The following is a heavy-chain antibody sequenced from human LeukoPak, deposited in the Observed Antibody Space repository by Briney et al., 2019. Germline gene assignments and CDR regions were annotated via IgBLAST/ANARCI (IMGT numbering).Heavy chain of an antibody. CDR2: IYYSGST. D-gene: IGHD1-26*01. J-gene: IGHJ6*03. CDR1: GGSISSSSYY. CDR3: ATHEGFGPASGSYSIYYYYYMDV. V-gene: IGHV4-39*07. Sequence: SETLSLTYTVSGGSISSSSYYWGWIRQPPGKGLEWIGSIYYSGSTYYNPSLKSRVTISVDTSKNQFSLKLSSVTAADTAVYYCATHEGFGPASGSYSIYYYYYMDVWGKGTTVTVSS.